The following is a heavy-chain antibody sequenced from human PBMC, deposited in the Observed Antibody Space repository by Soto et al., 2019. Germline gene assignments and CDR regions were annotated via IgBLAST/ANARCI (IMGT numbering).Heavy chain of an antibody. D-gene: IGHD2-2*01. CDR2: ISYDGSNK. Sequence: PGGSLRLSCAASGFTFSSYAMHWVRQAPGKGLEWVAVISYDGSNKYYADSVKGRFTISRDNSKNTLYLQMNSLRAEDTAVYYCARPQYLPDDVFDVWGRGTVVTVS. J-gene: IGHJ3*01. CDR1: GFTFSSYA. V-gene: IGHV3-30-3*01. CDR3: ARPQYLPDDVFDV.